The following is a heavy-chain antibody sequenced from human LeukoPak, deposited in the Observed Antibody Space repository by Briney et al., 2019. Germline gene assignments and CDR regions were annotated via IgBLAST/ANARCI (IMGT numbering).Heavy chain of an antibody. J-gene: IGHJ4*02. V-gene: IGHV3-30-3*01. D-gene: IGHD2-21*02. CDR1: GFTFSGFS. CDR3: ARGRCGGDCYLLDY. CDR2: ISYDGSNI. Sequence: PGRSLRLSCAASGFTFSGFSMHWVRQAPGKGLEWVAVISYDGSNIYYADSVKGRFTISRDNSKNTLYLQMNGVRAEDTAVYYCARGRCGGDCYLLDYWGQGTLVTVSS.